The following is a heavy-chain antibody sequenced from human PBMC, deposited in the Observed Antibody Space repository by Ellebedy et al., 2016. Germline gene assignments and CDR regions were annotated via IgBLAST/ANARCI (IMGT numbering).Heavy chain of an antibody. CDR3: ARSGGYSYGYVFYYYYYMDV. CDR2: IFYGEST. Sequence: SETLSLXXTVSGASISSSTYYWAWIRQPPGKGLEWIGSIFYGESTYYSPSLRSRVTISVDTSKNQFSLNLGSVTAADTAVYYCARSGGYSYGYVFYYYYYMDVWGEGTTVTVSS. V-gene: IGHV4-39*01. CDR1: GASISSSTYY. D-gene: IGHD5-18*01. J-gene: IGHJ6*03.